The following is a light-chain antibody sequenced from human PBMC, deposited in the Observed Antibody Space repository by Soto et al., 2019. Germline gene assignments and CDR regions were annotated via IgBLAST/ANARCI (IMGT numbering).Light chain of an antibody. CDR3: QQYNSYSTWT. J-gene: IGKJ1*01. CDR1: QTIDSW. Sequence: DIQMTQSPSTLSASVGDRVTITCRASQTIDSWLAWYQQRPGKPPKLLIYDASNLESGVPSRFSGRGSGTEFTLTISSLQPDDFATYYCQQYNSYSTWTFGQGTKVDIK. V-gene: IGKV1-5*01. CDR2: DAS.